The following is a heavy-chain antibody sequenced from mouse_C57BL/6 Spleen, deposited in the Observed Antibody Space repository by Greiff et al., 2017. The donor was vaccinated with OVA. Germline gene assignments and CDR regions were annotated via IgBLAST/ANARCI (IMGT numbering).Heavy chain of an antibody. CDR1: GYTFTSYW. V-gene: IGHV1-55*01. Sequence: QVQLQQPGAELVKPGASVKMSCKASGYTFTSYWITWVKQRPGQGLEWIGDIYPGSGSTNYNEKFKSKATLTVDTSSSTAYMQLSSLTSEDSAVYYCARGLLRGSYFDYWGKGTTLTVSS. D-gene: IGHD2-3*01. CDR2: IYPGSGST. CDR3: ARGLLRGSYFDY. J-gene: IGHJ2*01.